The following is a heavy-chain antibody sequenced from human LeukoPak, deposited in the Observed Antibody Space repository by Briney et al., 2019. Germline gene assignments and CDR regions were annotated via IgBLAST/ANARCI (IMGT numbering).Heavy chain of an antibody. D-gene: IGHD3-10*01. J-gene: IGHJ5*02. V-gene: IGHV1-46*01. CDR3: AGSSHQRNWFDP. CDR2: IAPGGGIT. CDR1: GYTLTSHY. Sequence: GASVKVSCKASGYTLTSHYIHWVRQAPGQGLEWMGIIAPGGGITRNAQKFQDRVTMSRDSSTSTVYMELSSLTSEDTAVYYCAGSSHQRNWFDPWGQGTLVTVS.